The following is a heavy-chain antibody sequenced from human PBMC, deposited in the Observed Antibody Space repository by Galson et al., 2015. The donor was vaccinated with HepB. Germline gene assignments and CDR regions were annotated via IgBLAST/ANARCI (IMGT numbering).Heavy chain of an antibody. CDR2: INSDGSST. J-gene: IGHJ4*02. D-gene: IGHD2-2*01. CDR1: GFTFSSYW. Sequence: SLRLSCAASGFTFSSYWMHWVRQAPGKGLVWVSRINSDGSSTSYADSVKGRFTISRDNAKNTLYLQMNSLRAEDTAVYYCASPSYELGSTPRATDYWGQGTLVTVSS. CDR3: ASPSYELGSTPRATDY. V-gene: IGHV3-74*01.